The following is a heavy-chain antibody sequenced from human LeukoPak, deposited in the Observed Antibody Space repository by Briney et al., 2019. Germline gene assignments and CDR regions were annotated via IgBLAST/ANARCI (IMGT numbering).Heavy chain of an antibody. CDR2: MNPNSGNT. V-gene: IGHV1-8*01. J-gene: IGHJ4*02. Sequence: ASVKVSCKASGYTFTSYDINWVRQATGQGLEWMGWMNPNSGNTGYAQKFQGRVTMTRNTSISTAYMELSSLRSEDTAVYYCARANPDYYYGSGRHPDYWGQGTLVTVSS. D-gene: IGHD3-10*01. CDR3: ARANPDYYYGSGRHPDY. CDR1: GYTFTSYD.